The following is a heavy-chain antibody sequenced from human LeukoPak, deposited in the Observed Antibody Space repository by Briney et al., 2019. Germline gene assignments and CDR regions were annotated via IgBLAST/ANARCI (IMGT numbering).Heavy chain of an antibody. Sequence: GGSLRLSCAASGFTVSSNEMSWVRQAPGKGLEWVSSISGGSTYYADSRKGRFTISRDNSKNTLYLQMNSLRAEDTAVYYCARGMYYYDSSGYSDYWGQGTLVTVSS. CDR1: GFTVSSNE. V-gene: IGHV3-38-3*01. CDR2: ISGGST. J-gene: IGHJ4*02. D-gene: IGHD3-22*01. CDR3: ARGMYYYDSSGYSDY.